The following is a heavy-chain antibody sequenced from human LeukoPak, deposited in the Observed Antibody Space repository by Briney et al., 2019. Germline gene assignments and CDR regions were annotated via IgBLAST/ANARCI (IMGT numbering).Heavy chain of an antibody. V-gene: IGHV3-7*03. CDR1: GFTFSAYG. CDR2: IKQDESEK. D-gene: IGHD1-1*01. Sequence: PGGSLRLSCAASGFTFSAYGMGWVRQAPGKGLEWVANIKQDESEKYYVDSVKGRFSISRDNAKNSLYLQMKGVRAAVTYWCNGMKIEQRRPVEHWGQGTLVTVSS. J-gene: IGHJ1*01. CDR3: MKIEQRRPVEH.